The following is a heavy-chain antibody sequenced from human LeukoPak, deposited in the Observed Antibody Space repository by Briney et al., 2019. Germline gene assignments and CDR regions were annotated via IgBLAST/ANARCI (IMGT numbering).Heavy chain of an antibody. CDR2: IKQDGSET. V-gene: IGHV3-7*01. J-gene: IGHJ4*02. CDR3: VREIKLDYYNFPTHFDS. CDR1: GFSFSSYW. Sequence: GGSLRLSCAASGFSFSSYWMGWVRQAPGKGLEWVANIKQDGSETFYVDFVRGRFTISRDIAENSLYLQMSSLRAEDTAVYYCVREIKLDYYNFPTHFDSWGQGTLVSVSS. D-gene: IGHD4-11*01.